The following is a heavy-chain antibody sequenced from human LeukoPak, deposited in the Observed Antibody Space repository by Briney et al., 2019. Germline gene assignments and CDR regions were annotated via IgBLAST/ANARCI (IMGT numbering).Heavy chain of an antibody. J-gene: IGHJ4*02. CDR2: IYPGDSDT. D-gene: IGHD3-22*01. Sequence: GESLKISCKGSGYSFTSYWIGWVRQMPGKGLEWMGIIYPGDSDTTYSPSFQGQVTISADKSISTAYLQWSSLKASDTAMYYCARHDHYDSSGSQLVDYWGQGTLVTVSS. CDR1: GYSFTSYW. CDR3: ARHDHYDSSGSQLVDY. V-gene: IGHV5-51*01.